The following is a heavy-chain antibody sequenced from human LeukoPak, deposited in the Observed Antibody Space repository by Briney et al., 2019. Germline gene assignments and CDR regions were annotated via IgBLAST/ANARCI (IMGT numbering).Heavy chain of an antibody. CDR3: ARGVSGEP. CDR1: GFTFSTYS. Sequence: PGGSLRLSCAASGFTFSTYSMNWLRLAPGKGLEWVSSISPDSNYKYYVDSVKGRFTISRDNAKSSLYLQMNSLRAEDTAVYYCARGVSGEPWGQGTLVTVSS. J-gene: IGHJ5*02. CDR2: ISPDSNYK. V-gene: IGHV3-21*01. D-gene: IGHD1-14*01.